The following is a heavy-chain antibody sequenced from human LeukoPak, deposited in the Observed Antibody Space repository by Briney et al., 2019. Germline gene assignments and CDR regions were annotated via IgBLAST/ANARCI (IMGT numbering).Heavy chain of an antibody. CDR3: ARLDPDYYGSGSMAYYYYGMDV. CDR1: GGTFSSYA. V-gene: IGHV1-69*04. J-gene: IGHJ6*02. Sequence: SVKVSCKASGGTFSSYAISWVRQAPGQGLEWMGRIIPILGIANYAQKFQGRVTITADKSTSTAYMELSSLRSEDTAVYYCARLDPDYYGSGSMAYYYYGMDVWGQGTTVTVSS. D-gene: IGHD3-10*01. CDR2: IIPILGIA.